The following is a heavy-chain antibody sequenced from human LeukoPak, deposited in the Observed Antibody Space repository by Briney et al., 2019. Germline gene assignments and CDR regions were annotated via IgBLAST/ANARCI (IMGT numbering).Heavy chain of an antibody. V-gene: IGHV4-59*01. D-gene: IGHD3-3*01. CDR2: IYYSGST. Sequence: SETLSLTCTVSGGSISSYYWSWIRQPPGKGLEWIGYIYYSGSTNYNPSLKSRVTISVDTSKNQFSLKLSSVTAADTAVYYCARVYWGITIFGVVIPRVRYYMDVWGKGTTVTVSS. J-gene: IGHJ6*03. CDR3: ARVYWGITIFGVVIPRVRYYMDV. CDR1: GGSISSYY.